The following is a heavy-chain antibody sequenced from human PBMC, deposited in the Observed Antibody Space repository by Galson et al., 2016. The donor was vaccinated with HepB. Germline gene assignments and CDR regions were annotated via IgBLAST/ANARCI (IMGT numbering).Heavy chain of an antibody. CDR1: GFTFSSYA. J-gene: IGHJ4*02. V-gene: IGHV3-48*02. Sequence: SLRLSCAASGFTFSSYALHWVRQAPGKGLEWVSYIGSRSSPIHYSESVKGRFTISRDNAKNSLYLQMNSLRDEDTAVYYCARVDEGYYYLIDYWGQGTLVTVSS. CDR3: ARVDEGYYYLIDY. CDR2: IGSRSSPI. D-gene: IGHD3-22*01.